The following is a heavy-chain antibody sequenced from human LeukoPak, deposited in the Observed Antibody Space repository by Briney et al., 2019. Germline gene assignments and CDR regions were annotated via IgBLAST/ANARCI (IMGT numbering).Heavy chain of an antibody. Sequence: PGGSLRLSCAASGFTFSSYGMHWVRHGPGKGLEWVAFIRYDGSNRYYADSVKGRFTISRDNSKNTLYLQMNSLRAEDTAVYYCAKSEASGFDYWGQGTLVTVSS. CDR3: AKSEASGFDY. V-gene: IGHV3-30*02. CDR1: GFTFSSYG. D-gene: IGHD1-26*01. J-gene: IGHJ4*02. CDR2: IRYDGSNR.